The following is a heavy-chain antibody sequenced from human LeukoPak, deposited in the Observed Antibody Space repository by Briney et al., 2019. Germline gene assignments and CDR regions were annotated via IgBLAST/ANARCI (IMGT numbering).Heavy chain of an antibody. V-gene: IGHV4-34*01. CDR2: INDSGSP. J-gene: IGHJ5*02. D-gene: IGHD5-18*01. CDR1: GGSSRGYY. Sequence: SETLSLTCAVYGGSSRGYYWNWLWIRQSPGKGLEWIGEINDSGSPNYNPSLKSRVTISENKSLNQFSLRLSSVTAADTAVYFCARGGYSYGRHWFDPWGQGTLVTVSS. CDR3: ARGGYSYGRHWFDP.